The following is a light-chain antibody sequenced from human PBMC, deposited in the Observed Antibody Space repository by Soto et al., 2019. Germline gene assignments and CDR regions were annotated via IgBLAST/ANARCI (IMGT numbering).Light chain of an antibody. V-gene: IGKV1D-13*01. CDR3: QQYNDWPRT. J-gene: IGKJ1*01. CDR1: QGISSA. CDR2: DAS. Sequence: AIQLTQSPSSLSASVGARVTITCRASQGISSALAWYQQKQGKAPKLLIYDASSLESGVPSRFSGSGSGTDLTITISSLQSEDCAVYYGQQYNDWPRTFGQGTKVDI.